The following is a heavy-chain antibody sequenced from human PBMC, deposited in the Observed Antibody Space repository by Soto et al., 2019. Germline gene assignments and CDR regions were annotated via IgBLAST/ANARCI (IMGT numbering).Heavy chain of an antibody. J-gene: IGHJ2*01. CDR2: ISAYNGNT. Sequence: QVQLVQSGAEVKKPGASVKVSCKASGYNFTSYGISWVRQAPGQGLEWMGWISAYNGNTNYAQKLQGRVTMTTDTSTSTAYMELRSLRSDDTAVYYCASRDRSVDYACYFDLWGRGTLVTVSS. CDR3: ASRDRSVDYACYFDL. V-gene: IGHV1-18*01. CDR1: GYNFTSYG. D-gene: IGHD4-17*01.